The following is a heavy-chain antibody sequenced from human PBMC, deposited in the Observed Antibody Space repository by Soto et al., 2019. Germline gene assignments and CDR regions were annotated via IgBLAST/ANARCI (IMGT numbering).Heavy chain of an antibody. Sequence: SVKGSCKASGGTFSSYTISWVRQAPGQGLEWMGRIIPILGIANYAQKFQGRVTITADKSTSTAYMELSSLRSEDTAVYYCARLYSSSLIDYWGQGTLVTVSS. CDR2: IIPILGIA. J-gene: IGHJ4*02. V-gene: IGHV1-69*02. D-gene: IGHD6-6*01. CDR3: ARLYSSSLIDY. CDR1: GGTFSSYT.